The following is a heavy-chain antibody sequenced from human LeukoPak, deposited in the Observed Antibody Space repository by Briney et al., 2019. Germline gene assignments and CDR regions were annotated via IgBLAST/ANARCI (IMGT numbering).Heavy chain of an antibody. CDR2: INPSGGST. V-gene: IGHV1-46*01. CDR1: EYTCTSYY. D-gene: IGHD4-17*01. J-gene: IGHJ4*02. Sequence: GASVKVSCKASEYTCTSYYMHWVRQAPGQGLEWMGIINPSGGSTSYAQKFQGRVTMTRDTSTSTVYMELSSLRSEDTAVYYCARFTVTNYYFDYWGQGTLVTVSS. CDR3: ARFTVTNYYFDY.